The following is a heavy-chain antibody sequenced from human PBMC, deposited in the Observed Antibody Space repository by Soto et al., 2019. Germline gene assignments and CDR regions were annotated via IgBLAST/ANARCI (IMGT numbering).Heavy chain of an antibody. J-gene: IGHJ4*02. CDR2: ISSSSSTI. Sequence: VQLVESGGGLVQPGGSLRLSCAASGFTFSSYSMNWVRQAPGKGLEWVSYISSSSSTIYYADSVKGRFTISRDNAKNSLYLQMNSLRAEDTAVYYCARDRWVTNEGADYWGQGTLVTVSS. D-gene: IGHD2-21*02. V-gene: IGHV3-48*01. CDR3: ARDRWVTNEGADY. CDR1: GFTFSSYS.